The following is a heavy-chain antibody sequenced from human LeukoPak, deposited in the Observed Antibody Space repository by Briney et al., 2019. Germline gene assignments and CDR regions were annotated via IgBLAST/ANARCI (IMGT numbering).Heavy chain of an antibody. CDR3: ARGPGSRGIFDY. V-gene: IGHV3-53*01. CDR1: GFTVSAHY. D-gene: IGHD3-10*01. J-gene: IGHJ4*02. CDR2: LYTGGDT. Sequence: GGSLRLSCAVSGFTVSAHYMSWVRQAPGKGLECVSFLYTGGDTYYADSVKGRFTISRDNSKNTLYLQMNSLRAEDTAVYYCARGPGSRGIFDYWGQGTLVAVSS.